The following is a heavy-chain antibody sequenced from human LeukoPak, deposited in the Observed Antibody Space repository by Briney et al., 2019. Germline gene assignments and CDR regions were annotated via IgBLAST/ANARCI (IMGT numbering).Heavy chain of an antibody. J-gene: IGHJ4*02. CDR3: AREDGGSYPY. Sequence: SSETLSLTCTVSGGSISSYYWSWIRQPPGKGLEWIGYIYYSGSTNYNPSLKSRVTISVDTSKNQFSLKLSSVTAADTAVYYCAREDGGSYPYWGQGTLVTVSS. V-gene: IGHV4-59*01. D-gene: IGHD1-26*01. CDR2: IYYSGST. CDR1: GGSISSYY.